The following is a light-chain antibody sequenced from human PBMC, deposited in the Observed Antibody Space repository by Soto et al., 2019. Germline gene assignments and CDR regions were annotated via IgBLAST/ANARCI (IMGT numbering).Light chain of an antibody. CDR1: QSISSNY. CDR2: GAS. CDR3: HQYGTSPQT. V-gene: IGKV3-20*01. Sequence: EFVLTQSPGTLSLSPGERATLSCRASQSISSNYLAWYQQKPGQAPRLLIYGASSRATGIPDRFSGSGSGADFTLTISRLEPEDFAMYYCHQYGTSPQTFGPGTKVDIK. J-gene: IGKJ3*01.